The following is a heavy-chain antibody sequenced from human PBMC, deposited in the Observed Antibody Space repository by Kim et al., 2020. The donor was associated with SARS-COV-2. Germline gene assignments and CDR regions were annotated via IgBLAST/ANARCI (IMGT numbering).Heavy chain of an antibody. CDR2: IWYDERNK. D-gene: IGHD2-15*01. CDR3: AKDIASAATDYYYGLDV. V-gene: IGHV3-33*06. J-gene: IGHJ6*02. Sequence: GGSLRLSCEASGFTFSSYAMNWVRQAPGKGLEWVAIIWYDERNKYYADSVKGRFNISRDNSKNTVHLQMNDLRAEDTALYYCAKDIASAATDYYYGLDVWGQGTTVTVSS. CDR1: GFTFSSYA.